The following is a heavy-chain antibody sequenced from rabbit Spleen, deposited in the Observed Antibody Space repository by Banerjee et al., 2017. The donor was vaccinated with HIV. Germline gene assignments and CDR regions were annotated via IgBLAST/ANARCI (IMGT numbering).Heavy chain of an antibody. V-gene: IGHV1S45*01. CDR1: GFSFSSSDY. Sequence: QEQLVESGGGLVQPGASLTLTCTASGFSFSSSDYMRWVRQAPGKGLEWISCIAGSSSGFTYSATWAKGRFTISRTSSTTVTLQMTSLTVADTATYFCARDLAGAIGWNFYLWGQGTLVTVS. D-gene: IGHD4-1*01. CDR2: IAGSSSGFT. CDR3: ARDLAGAIGWNFYL. J-gene: IGHJ4*01.